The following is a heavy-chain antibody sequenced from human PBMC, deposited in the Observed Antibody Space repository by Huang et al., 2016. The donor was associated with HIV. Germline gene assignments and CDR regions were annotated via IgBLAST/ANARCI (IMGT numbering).Heavy chain of an antibody. CDR2: INPSAGST. D-gene: IGHD3-22*01. V-gene: IGHV1-46*01. CDR3: ARDRDFYDSSGYWGFNYFDY. Sequence: QVQLVQSGAEVEKPGASVQVSCKASGYAFTSYYMHWVPQAPGQGLEWMGIINPSAGSTSYAHTVQGKVTTTRGPSTNTVVMELSSLRSEDTAVYYCARDRDFYDSSGYWGFNYFDYWGQGTLVTVSS. J-gene: IGHJ4*02. CDR1: GYAFTSYY.